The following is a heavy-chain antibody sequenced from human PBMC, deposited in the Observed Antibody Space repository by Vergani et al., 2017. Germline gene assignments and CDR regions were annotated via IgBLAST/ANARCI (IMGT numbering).Heavy chain of an antibody. CDR3: ARDRASIAARPGGAQPIDY. CDR2: INPNSGGT. V-gene: IGHV1-2*02. Sequence: QVQLVQSGAEVKKPGASVKVSCKASGYTFTGYYMHWVRQAPGQGLEWMGWINPNSGGTNYAQKFQGRVTMTRDTSISTAYMGLSRLRSDEPAVYYCARDRASIAARPGGAQPIDYWGQGTLVTVSS. J-gene: IGHJ4*02. CDR1: GYTFTGYY. D-gene: IGHD6-6*01.